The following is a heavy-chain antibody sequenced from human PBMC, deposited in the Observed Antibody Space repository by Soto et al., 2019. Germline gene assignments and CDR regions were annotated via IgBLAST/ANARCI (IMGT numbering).Heavy chain of an antibody. D-gene: IGHD3-10*01. CDR1: GYTFTGYF. CDR2: LNPNSGVT. Sequence: ASVKVSCKASGYTFTGYFIHWVRQAPGQGLEWMGWLNPNSGVTNYAQNFQDRVTMTRDTSISTAYMELSSLRSDDTAVYYCAREPMVRGVTSAFDLWGQGTMVTVS. CDR3: AREPMVRGVTSAFDL. J-gene: IGHJ3*01. V-gene: IGHV1-2*02.